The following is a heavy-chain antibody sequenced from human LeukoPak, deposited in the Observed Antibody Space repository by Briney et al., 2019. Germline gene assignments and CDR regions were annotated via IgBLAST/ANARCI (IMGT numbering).Heavy chain of an antibody. Sequence: SETLSLTCSVSGGSISIYYWSWIRQPPGKGLEWIGYVYNSGSTDYNPSLKSRVTISVDTSKNQFSLKLSSVTAADTAVYYCARDFIGIDYWGQGTLVTVSS. D-gene: IGHD3-16*02. J-gene: IGHJ4*02. CDR2: VYNSGST. V-gene: IGHV4-4*08. CDR3: ARDFIGIDY. CDR1: GGSISIYY.